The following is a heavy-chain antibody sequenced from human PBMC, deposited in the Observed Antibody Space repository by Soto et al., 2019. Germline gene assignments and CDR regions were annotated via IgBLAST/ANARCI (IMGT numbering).Heavy chain of an antibody. D-gene: IGHD5-18*01. Sequence: QVQLVESGGGVGQPGRSLRLSCAASGFTFSSYGMHWVRQAPGKGLEWVAAISYDGSNKYYADSVKGRFTIPRDNSKNMQLLHMNPPKAEDTAVYYCAKDHFSFTDVAMVTGLTRGFGYWGQGPLVNV. CDR2: ISYDGSNK. J-gene: IGHJ4*02. CDR1: GFTFSSYG. V-gene: IGHV3-30*18. CDR3: AKDHFSFTDVAMVTGLTRGFGY.